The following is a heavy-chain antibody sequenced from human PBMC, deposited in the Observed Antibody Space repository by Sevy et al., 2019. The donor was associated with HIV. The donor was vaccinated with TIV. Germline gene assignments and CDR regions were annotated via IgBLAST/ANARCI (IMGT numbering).Heavy chain of an antibody. V-gene: IGHV1-69*13. J-gene: IGHJ5*02. Sequence: ASVKVSCKASGGTYSSYAISWVRRAPRQGLEWMGGIIPIFGTANYAQKFQGRVTITADESTSTAYMELSSLRSEDTAVYYCARECLEVGATTNWFDPWGQGTLVTVSS. CDR3: ARECLEVGATTNWFDP. CDR1: GGTYSSYA. CDR2: IIPIFGTA. D-gene: IGHD1-26*01.